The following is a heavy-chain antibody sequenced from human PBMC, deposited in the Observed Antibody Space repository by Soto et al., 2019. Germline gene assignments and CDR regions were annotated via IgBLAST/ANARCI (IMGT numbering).Heavy chain of an antibody. D-gene: IGHD6-13*01. CDR3: ARTHSSSWSGGFVP. V-gene: IGHV4-30-4*01. J-gene: IGHJ5*02. CDR1: GGSISSGDYY. CDR2: IYYSGST. Sequence: PWETLSLTCTVSGGSISSGDYYWSWISQPPGKGLEWIGYIYYSGSTYYNPSLKSRVTISVDTSKNQFSLKLSSVTAADTAVYYCARTHSSSWSGGFVPWGQGTRVTVSS.